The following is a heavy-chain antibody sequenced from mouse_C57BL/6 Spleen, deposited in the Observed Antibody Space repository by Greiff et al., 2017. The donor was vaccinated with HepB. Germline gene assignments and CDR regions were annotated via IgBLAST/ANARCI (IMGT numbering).Heavy chain of an antibody. V-gene: IGHV1-7*01. J-gene: IGHJ2*01. Sequence: QVQLQQSGAELAKPGASVKLSCKASGYTFTSYWMHWVKQRPGQGLEWIGYINPSSGYTKYNQKFKDKATLTADKSSSTAYMQLSSLTYEDSAVYSCARPYVSRPYYFDYWGQGTTLTVSS. CDR1: GYTFTSYW. D-gene: IGHD1-1*01. CDR2: INPSSGYT. CDR3: ARPYVSRPYYFDY.